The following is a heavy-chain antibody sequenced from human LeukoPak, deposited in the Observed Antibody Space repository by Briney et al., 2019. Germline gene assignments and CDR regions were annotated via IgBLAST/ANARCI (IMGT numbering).Heavy chain of an antibody. D-gene: IGHD6-6*01. Sequence: QPGGSQRLSCAASGFTLRNHAMSWVRQAPGKGLECVSVISNSGDDTYYADSVKGRFTISRDNPRNMLYLQMNSLRAEDTAVYYCAKTWYSTSMDYWGQGTLVAVSS. CDR1: GFTLRNHA. J-gene: IGHJ4*02. CDR2: ISNSGDDT. V-gene: IGHV3-23*01. CDR3: AKTWYSTSMDY.